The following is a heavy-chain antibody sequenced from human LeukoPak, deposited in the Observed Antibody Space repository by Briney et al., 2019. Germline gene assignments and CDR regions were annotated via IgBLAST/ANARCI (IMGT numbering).Heavy chain of an antibody. CDR1: GGSISSYY. V-gene: IGHV4-59*01. D-gene: IGHD3-22*01. CDR2: IYYSGST. Sequence: SSETLSLTCTVSGGSISSYYWSWIRQPPGKGLEWIGYIYYSGSTNYNPSLKSRVTISVDTSKNQFSLKLSSVTAADTAVYYCARGSGYVFKDTWGQGTMVTVSS. CDR3: ARGSGYVFKDT. J-gene: IGHJ3*02.